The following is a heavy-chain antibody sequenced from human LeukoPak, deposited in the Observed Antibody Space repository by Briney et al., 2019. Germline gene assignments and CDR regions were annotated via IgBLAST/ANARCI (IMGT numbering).Heavy chain of an antibody. V-gene: IGHV3-23*01. CDR1: GFTFSSYA. CDR2: ISVIGGST. D-gene: IGHD3-16*01. CDR3: AAAYFGMDQYYYGMDV. Sequence: GVSLRLSCAASGFTFSSYAMSWVRQAPGKGLEWVSSISVIGGSTYYADSVRGRFTISRDNPKNTLYLQMNSLRAEDTAVYYCAAAYFGMDQYYYGMDVWGQGTTVT. J-gene: IGHJ6*02.